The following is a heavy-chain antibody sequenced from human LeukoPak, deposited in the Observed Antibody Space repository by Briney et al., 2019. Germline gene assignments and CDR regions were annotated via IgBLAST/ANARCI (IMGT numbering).Heavy chain of an antibody. V-gene: IGHV4-34*01. CDR1: GGSFSGYY. D-gene: IGHD5-18*01. CDR3: ARTSTGYSYGSFDY. CDR2: INHSGST. J-gene: IGHJ4*02. Sequence: SETLSLTCAVYGGSFSGYYWSWIRQPPGKGLEWIGEINHSGSTNYNPSLKSRVTISVDTSKNQFSLKLSSVTAADTAVYYCARTSTGYSYGSFDYWGQGTLVTVSS.